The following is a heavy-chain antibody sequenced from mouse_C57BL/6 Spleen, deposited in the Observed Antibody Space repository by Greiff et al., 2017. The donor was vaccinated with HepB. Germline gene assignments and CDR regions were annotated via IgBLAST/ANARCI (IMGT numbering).Heavy chain of an antibody. J-gene: IGHJ2*01. D-gene: IGHD3-1*01. CDR3: AREGYLYYFDY. Sequence: QVQLQQSGPELVKPGASVKISCKASGYAFSSSWMNWVKQRPGKGLEWIGMIHPNSGSTNYNEKFKSKATLTVDKSSSTAYMQLSSLTSEDSAVYYCAREGYLYYFDYWGQGTTLTVSS. CDR1: GYAFSSSW. CDR2: IHPNSGST. V-gene: IGHV1-64*01.